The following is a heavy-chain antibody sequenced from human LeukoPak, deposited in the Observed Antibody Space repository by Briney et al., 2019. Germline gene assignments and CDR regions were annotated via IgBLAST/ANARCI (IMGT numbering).Heavy chain of an antibody. CDR3: AREGATPQKSVDY. J-gene: IGHJ4*02. D-gene: IGHD5-12*01. Sequence: GGSLRPSCAASGFTFSSYSMNWVRQAPGKGLEWVSSISSSSSYIYYADSVKGRFTISRDNAKNSLYLQMNSLRAEDTAVYYCAREGATPQKSVDYWGQGTLVTVSS. CDR2: ISSSSSYI. CDR1: GFTFSSYS. V-gene: IGHV3-21*01.